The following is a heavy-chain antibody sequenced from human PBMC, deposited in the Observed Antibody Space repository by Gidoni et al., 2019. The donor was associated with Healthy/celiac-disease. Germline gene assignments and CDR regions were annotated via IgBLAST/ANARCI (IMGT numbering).Heavy chain of an antibody. V-gene: IGHV3-48*03. Sequence: EVQLVESGGGLVQPGGSLRLSCDASGFTSSSYEMNWVRQDPGKGLEWVSYISSSGSTIYYADSVKGRFTISRDNAKNSLYLQMNSLRAEDTAVYYCARARIAVARGVDFDYWGQGTLVTVSS. CDR1: GFTSSSYE. CDR3: ARARIAVARGVDFDY. D-gene: IGHD6-19*01. CDR2: ISSSGSTI. J-gene: IGHJ4*02.